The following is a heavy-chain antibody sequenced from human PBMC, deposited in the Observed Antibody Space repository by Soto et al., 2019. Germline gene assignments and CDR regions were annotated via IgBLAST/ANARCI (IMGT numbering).Heavy chain of an antibody. Sequence: EVQLVESGGGLVQPGGSLRLSSAASGFTFSTYPMNWVRQVPGKGLEWVSYIRSSSSTIYYADSVKGRFTISIDSAKNSLYLKMNSLRAEDTAVYYCARDQGNNWDLDYWGQGTLVTVSS. CDR2: IRSSSSTI. CDR3: ARDQGNNWDLDY. V-gene: IGHV3-48*01. CDR1: GFTFSTYP. J-gene: IGHJ4*02. D-gene: IGHD1-1*01.